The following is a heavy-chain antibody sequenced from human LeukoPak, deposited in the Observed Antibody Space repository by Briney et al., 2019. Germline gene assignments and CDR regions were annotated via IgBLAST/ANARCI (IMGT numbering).Heavy chain of an antibody. Sequence: PSQTLSLTCTVSGDSITSGGYYWSWIRQHPGRGLEWIGYIYYSGSTYYSPSLKSRATISVDTSKNQFSQKLSSVTAADTAVYYCARTAVSYYYYGMDVWGQGTTVTVSS. CDR2: IYYSGST. CDR1: GDSITSGGYY. J-gene: IGHJ6*02. CDR3: ARTAVSYYYYGMDV. V-gene: IGHV4-31*03. D-gene: IGHD6-25*01.